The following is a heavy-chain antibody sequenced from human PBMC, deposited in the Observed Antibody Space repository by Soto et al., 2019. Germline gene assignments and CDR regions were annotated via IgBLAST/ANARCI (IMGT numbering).Heavy chain of an antibody. J-gene: IGHJ6*04. V-gene: IGHV3-53*04. CDR1: GFTVSSYY. CDR3: ARGDLTDV. CDR2: LYTGGST. Sequence: EVQVVESGGGLVQPGGSLRLSCAASGFTVSSYYMSWVRQAPGKGLEWVSVLYTGGSTYYADSVNGRFTNSRHNSQNRLYLQMMCLKVQVTAVYYCARGDLTDVSCNGTTVTVSS.